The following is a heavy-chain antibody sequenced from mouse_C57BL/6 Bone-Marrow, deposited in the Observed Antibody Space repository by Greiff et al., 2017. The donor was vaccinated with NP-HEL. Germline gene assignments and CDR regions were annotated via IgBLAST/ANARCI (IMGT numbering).Heavy chain of an antibody. CDR1: GYTFTSYG. CDR3: ARDGYRYFDV. J-gene: IGHJ1*03. V-gene: IGHV1-81*01. Sequence: VKLVESGAELARPGASVKLSCKASGYTFTSYGISWVKQRTGQGLEWIGEIYPRSGNTYYNEKFKGKATLTADKSSSTAYMELRSLTSEDSAVYFCARDGYRYFDVGGTGTTVTVSS. CDR2: IYPRSGNT. D-gene: IGHD2-3*01.